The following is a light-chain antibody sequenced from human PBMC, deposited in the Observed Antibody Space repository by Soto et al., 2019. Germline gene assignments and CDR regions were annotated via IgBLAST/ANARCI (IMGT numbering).Light chain of an antibody. V-gene: IGKV3-11*01. CDR1: QSVANS. Sequence: EIVLTQSPATLSLSPGERATLSCRASQSVANSLAWYQHRPGQAPRLLIHEASNRATGIPVRLSGSGSGTHFALTTDCLEPEDFAVYYCHYRGDWPWRFGPGTKVEVK. CDR3: HYRGDWPWR. J-gene: IGKJ1*01. CDR2: EAS.